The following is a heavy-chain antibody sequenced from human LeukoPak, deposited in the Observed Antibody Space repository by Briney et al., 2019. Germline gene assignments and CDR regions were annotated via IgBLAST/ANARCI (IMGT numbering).Heavy chain of an antibody. CDR3: SKGAGYEQESRLEY. J-gene: IGHJ4*02. CDR1: GFTFGNYA. V-gene: IGHV3-9*01. Sequence: PGGSPRLSCAASGFTFGNYAMHWVRQAPGKGLEWVSGINWNSGRVTYADSVKGRFTISRDNAKNSLYLQLSSLRVEDTAVYYCSKGAGYEQESRLEYWGQGALVTVS. CDR2: INWNSGRV. D-gene: IGHD1-1*01.